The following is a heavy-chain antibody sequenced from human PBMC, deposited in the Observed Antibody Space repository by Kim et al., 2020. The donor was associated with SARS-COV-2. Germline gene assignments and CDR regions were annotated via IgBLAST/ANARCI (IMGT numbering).Heavy chain of an antibody. V-gene: IGHV4-59*01. CDR2: GST. J-gene: IGHJ4*02. D-gene: IGHD3-10*01. CDR3: ARTRGHFDY. Sequence: GSTNYNPSLKSRVTISVDTSKNQFSLKLSSVTAADTAVYYCARTRGHFDYWGQGTLVTVSS.